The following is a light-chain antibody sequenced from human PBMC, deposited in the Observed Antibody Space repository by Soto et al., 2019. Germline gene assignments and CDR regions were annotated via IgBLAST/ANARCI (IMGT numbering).Light chain of an antibody. CDR3: QHYGSSPLLT. CDR1: QTVYNNY. J-gene: IGKJ4*01. Sequence: EVVMTQSPATLSVSPGETVTLSCRASQTVYNNYLAWYQQRPGQTPRLIIYAVSARATGIPARFSGSGSGADFTLTISRLEPEDFAVYFCQHYGSSPLLTFGGGTKVDIK. CDR2: AVS. V-gene: IGKV3-20*01.